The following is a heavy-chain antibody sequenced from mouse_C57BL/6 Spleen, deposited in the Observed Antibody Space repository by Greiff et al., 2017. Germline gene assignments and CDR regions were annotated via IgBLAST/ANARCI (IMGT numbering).Heavy chain of an antibody. V-gene: IGHV1-66*01. Sequence: VQLQQSGPELVKPGASVKISCKASGYSFTSYYIHWVKQRPGQGLEWIGWIYPGSGNTKYNEKFKGKATLTADTSSSTAYMQLSSLTSEDSAVYYCARRDTTVLDYWGQGTSVTVSS. CDR2: IYPGSGNT. D-gene: IGHD1-1*01. CDR3: ARRDTTVLDY. CDR1: GYSFTSYY. J-gene: IGHJ4*01.